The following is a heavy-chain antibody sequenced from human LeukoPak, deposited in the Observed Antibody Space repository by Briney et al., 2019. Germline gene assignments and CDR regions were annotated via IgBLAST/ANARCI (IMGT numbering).Heavy chain of an antibody. CDR1: GASIRNYY. CDR3: ARRYSSSWYGGFFDP. D-gene: IGHD6-13*01. V-gene: IGHV4-59*08. J-gene: IGHJ5*02. CDR2: IYYSGST. Sequence: SETLSLTCTVSGASIRNYYWSWIRQSPGKGLEWIGDIYYSGSTNYNPSLESRVAMSVDPSKSQFSLRLSSVTAADTAIYYCARRYSSSWYGGFFDPWGQGTLVTVSS.